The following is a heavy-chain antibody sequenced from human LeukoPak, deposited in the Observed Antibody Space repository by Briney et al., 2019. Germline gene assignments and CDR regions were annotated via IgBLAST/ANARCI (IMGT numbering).Heavy chain of an antibody. CDR1: GYTFTGYY. Sequence: ASVKVSCKASGYTFTGYYMHWVRQAPGQGLEWMGWISPNSGGTNYAQKFQGRVTMTRDTSISTAYMELSRLRSDDTAVYYCARCRSTSCYIPGYWGQGTLVTVSS. D-gene: IGHD2-2*02. V-gene: IGHV1-2*02. J-gene: IGHJ4*02. CDR3: ARCRSTSCYIPGY. CDR2: ISPNSGGT.